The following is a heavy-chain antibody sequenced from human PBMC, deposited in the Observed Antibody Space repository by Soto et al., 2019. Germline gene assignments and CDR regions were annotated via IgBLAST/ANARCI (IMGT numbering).Heavy chain of an antibody. V-gene: IGHV3-64*01. CDR2: ISSDGGGA. D-gene: IGHD1-26*01. Sequence: EVQLVESGGGLVQPGESLRLSCAASGFTISRYGMHWVRQAPGKGLEYVSGISSDGGGAYHANSVKGRFSISRDNSKNTLYIQMGSLGPEDMAVYYCARRGGSGSYPFDYWGQGTLVPVSS. CDR3: ARRGGSGSYPFDY. CDR1: GFTISRYG. J-gene: IGHJ4*02.